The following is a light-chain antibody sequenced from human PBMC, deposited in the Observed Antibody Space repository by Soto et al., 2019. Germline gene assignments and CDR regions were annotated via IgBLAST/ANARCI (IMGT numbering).Light chain of an antibody. CDR3: QQSHSTPQIT. CDR2: AAS. CDR1: QSISSY. V-gene: IGKV1-39*01. J-gene: IGKJ3*01. Sequence: DIPMTQSPSSLSASVGDRVTITCRASQSISSYLNWYQQKPGKAPKLLIYAASSLQSGVPSRFSVSGSGTDFTLTISSLQPEDFATYYCQQSHSTPQITFGPGTKVDIK.